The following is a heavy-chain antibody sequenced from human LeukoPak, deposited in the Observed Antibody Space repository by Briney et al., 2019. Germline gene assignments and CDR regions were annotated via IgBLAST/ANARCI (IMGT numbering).Heavy chain of an antibody. J-gene: IGHJ2*01. Sequence: GGSLRLSCAASGFTLSSYAISWVRQAPGKELEWVSGIGGSGSTFYAASVKGRFTVSRDNSKNTLFLQMNSLRAEDTAVYYCATLYGDYNWYFDLWGRGTLVTVSS. CDR3: ATLYGDYNWYFDL. CDR2: IGGSGST. D-gene: IGHD4-17*01. CDR1: GFTLSSYA. V-gene: IGHV3-23*01.